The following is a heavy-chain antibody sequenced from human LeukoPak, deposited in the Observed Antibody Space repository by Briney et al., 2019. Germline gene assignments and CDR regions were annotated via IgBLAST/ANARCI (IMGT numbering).Heavy chain of an antibody. D-gene: IGHD3-22*01. Sequence: PSETLSLTCAVYRGSFSGYSWNWIRQSPGKGLEWIGEINHSGSTNYNSSLRSRVTTSVDTSKNQFSLKLSSVTAADTALYYCARVIYYDTERSETWGQGTLVTVSS. CDR1: RGSFSGYS. J-gene: IGHJ4*02. CDR3: ARVIYYDTERSET. V-gene: IGHV4-34*01. CDR2: INHSGST.